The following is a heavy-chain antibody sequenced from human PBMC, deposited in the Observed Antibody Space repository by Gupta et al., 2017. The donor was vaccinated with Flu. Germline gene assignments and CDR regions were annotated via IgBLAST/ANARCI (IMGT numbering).Heavy chain of an antibody. V-gene: IGHV4-39*01. Sequence: DYWGWMRQSPGRGLEWIGSIYYSGSTQYNPSLKRRVTISVDTSKNQCALKLRSVTAAETAVYYCARSRGDYGVHPDAFDIWGQGTMVTVSS. CDR1: DY. CDR2: IYYSGST. D-gene: IGHD4-17*01. CDR3: ARSRGDYGVHPDAFDI. J-gene: IGHJ3*02.